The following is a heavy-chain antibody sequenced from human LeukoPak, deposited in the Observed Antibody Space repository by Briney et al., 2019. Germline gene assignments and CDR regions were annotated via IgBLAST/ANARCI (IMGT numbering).Heavy chain of an antibody. Sequence: GASVKVSCRAPGHTFTDYYLHWVRQAPGQGLQWMGMVNPTAGSRAYAQDFQDRVTMTRDTSTSTVYMELYSLRSEDTAMYYCARDLTNWGQGTLVTVSS. J-gene: IGHJ4*02. V-gene: IGHV1-46*03. CDR2: VNPTAGSR. CDR3: ARDLTN. CDR1: GHTFTDYY.